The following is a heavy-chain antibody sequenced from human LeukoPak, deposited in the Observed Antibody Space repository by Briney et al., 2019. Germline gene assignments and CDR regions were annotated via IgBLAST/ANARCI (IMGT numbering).Heavy chain of an antibody. CDR2: MNPNSGNT. CDR1: GYTFTSYD. D-gene: IGHD4-11*01. J-gene: IGHJ3*02. CDR3: ATDHHLHDAFDI. V-gene: IGHV1-8*01. Sequence: GASVKVSCKASGYTFTSYDINWVRQATGQGLEWVGWMNPNSGNTGYAQKFQGRVTMTEDTSTDTAYMELSSLRSEDTAVYYCATDHHLHDAFDIWGQGTMVTVSS.